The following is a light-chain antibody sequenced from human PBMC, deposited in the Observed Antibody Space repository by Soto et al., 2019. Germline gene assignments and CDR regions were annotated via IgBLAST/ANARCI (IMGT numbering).Light chain of an antibody. J-gene: IGLJ3*02. CDR2: YDD. CDR3: AAWDDSLNVWV. Sequence: QSALTQPASVSGSPGQSITISCTGTSSDVGSYNYVSWYQQLPGKAPKLLIYYDDLLPSGVSDRFSGSKSGTSASLAISGLQSEDEADYYCAAWDDSLNVWVFGGGTKVTVL. CDR1: SSDVGSYNY. V-gene: IGLV1-36*01.